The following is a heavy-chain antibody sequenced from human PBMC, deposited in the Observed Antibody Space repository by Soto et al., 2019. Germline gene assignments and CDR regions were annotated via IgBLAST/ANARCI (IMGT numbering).Heavy chain of an antibody. V-gene: IGHV4-39*01. CDR2: IYYSGSI. Sequence: SETLSLTCTVSGGSISSSSYYWGWIRQPPGKVLEWIGSIYYSGSIYYNPSLKSRFTIFVDTSKNQFSLKLSFVTAADTAVYYCARRLYYDSSGFEGGGMDVWGQGTTVTVSS. CDR3: ARRLYYDSSGFEGGGMDV. D-gene: IGHD3-22*01. CDR1: GGSISSSSYY. J-gene: IGHJ6*02.